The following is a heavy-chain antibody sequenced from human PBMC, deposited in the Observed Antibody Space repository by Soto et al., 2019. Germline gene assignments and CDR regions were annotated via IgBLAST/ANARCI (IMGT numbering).Heavy chain of an antibody. CDR2: MYRTGST. V-gene: IGHV4-4*02. D-gene: IGHD1-7*01. CDR1: GGSFTCNNW. CDR3: ASRDPGTSVDY. J-gene: IGHJ4*02. Sequence: ETLSLTGAGSGGSFTCNNWWTWFRHPPGQGMEWIGEMYRTGSTNYNASLNSRVTISLDKSENQFSLKVTSMTAADTAVYYCASRDPGTSVDYWGQGTLVTVSS.